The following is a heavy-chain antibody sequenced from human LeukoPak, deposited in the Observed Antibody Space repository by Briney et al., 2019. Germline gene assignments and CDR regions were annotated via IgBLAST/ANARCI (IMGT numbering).Heavy chain of an antibody. CDR2: MNPNSGNT. D-gene: IGHD3-22*01. J-gene: IGHJ4*02. Sequence: GASVKVSCKASGYTFTSYDTNWVRQATGQGLEWMGWMNPNSGNTGYAQKFQGRVTMTRNTSISTAYMELSSLRSEDTAVYYCARVTNYYYDSSGSDYWGQGTLVTVSS. CDR3: ARVTNYYYDSSGSDY. V-gene: IGHV1-8*01. CDR1: GYTFTSYD.